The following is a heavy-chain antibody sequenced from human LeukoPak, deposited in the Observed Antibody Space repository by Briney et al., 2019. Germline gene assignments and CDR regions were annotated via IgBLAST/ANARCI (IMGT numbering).Heavy chain of an antibody. J-gene: IGHJ5*02. CDR2: IYYSGST. CDR3: ARASASSSSNWFDP. CDR1: GGSISSYY. V-gene: IGHV4-59*08. D-gene: IGHD6-6*01. Sequence: SETLSLTCTASGGSISSYYWSWIRQPPGKGLEWIGYIYYSGSTNYNPSLKSRVTISVDTSKNQFSLKLSSVTAADTAVYYCARASASSSSNWFDPWGQGTLVTVSS.